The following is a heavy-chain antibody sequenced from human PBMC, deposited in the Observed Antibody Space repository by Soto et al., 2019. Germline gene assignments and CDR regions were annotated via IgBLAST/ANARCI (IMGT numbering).Heavy chain of an antibody. CDR2: IYHSGST. CDR3: ASLGVVPAAPTGDYYYYGMDV. D-gene: IGHD2-2*01. J-gene: IGHJ6*02. V-gene: IGHV4-4*02. Sequence: SETLSLTCAVSGGSISSSNWWSWVRQPPGKGLEWIGEIYHSGSTNYNPSLKSRVTISVDKSKNQFSLKLSSVTAADTAVYYCASLGVVPAAPTGDYYYYGMDVWGQGTTVTVS. CDR1: GGSISSSNW.